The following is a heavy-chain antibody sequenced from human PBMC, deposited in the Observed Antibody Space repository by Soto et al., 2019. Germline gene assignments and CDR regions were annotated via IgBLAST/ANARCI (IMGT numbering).Heavy chain of an antibody. J-gene: IGHJ6*02. D-gene: IGHD4-4*01. CDR3: AKGRGAKTVANFGMDV. V-gene: IGHV1-46*01. Sequence: GASVKVSCKASGDSVSNDYLHWVRQAPGQGFEWLGLISPFGGATAYAQRFKGRVTVTMDKSSTTFYLELSSLRSDDTAVYYCAKGRGAKTVANFGMDVWGQGVNVTVSS. CDR1: GDSVSNDY. CDR2: ISPFGGAT.